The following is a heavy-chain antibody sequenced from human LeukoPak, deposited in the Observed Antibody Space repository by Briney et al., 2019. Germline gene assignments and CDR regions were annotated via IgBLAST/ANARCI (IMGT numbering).Heavy chain of an antibody. CDR3: ARGQVPAARGYNWFDP. CDR2: INARGDT. Sequence: PSETLSLTCAVYGWSFNDHYWNWIRQPPGKGLEWMGEINARGDTNFNPSLKSRVTISVDTSKSQFSLRLTSMIAADTAVYYCARGQVPAARGYNWFDPWGQGTLVTVSS. CDR1: GWSFNDHY. J-gene: IGHJ5*02. D-gene: IGHD2-2*01. V-gene: IGHV4-34*01.